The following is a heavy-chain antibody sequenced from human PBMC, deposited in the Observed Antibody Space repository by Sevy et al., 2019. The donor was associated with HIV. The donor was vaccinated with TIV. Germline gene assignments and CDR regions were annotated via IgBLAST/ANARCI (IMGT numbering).Heavy chain of an antibody. J-gene: IGHJ4*02. Sequence: ASVKVSCKASGYTFTGYYMHWVRQAPGQGLQWMGGINPDSGGPNYAPKFQGRVTLTRDTSIGTAYMELSRLKSDDTAVYYCVRDDRDGYFEYWGQGTLVTVSS. CDR2: INPDSGGP. V-gene: IGHV1-2*02. CDR1: GYTFTGYY. CDR3: VRDDRDGYFEY.